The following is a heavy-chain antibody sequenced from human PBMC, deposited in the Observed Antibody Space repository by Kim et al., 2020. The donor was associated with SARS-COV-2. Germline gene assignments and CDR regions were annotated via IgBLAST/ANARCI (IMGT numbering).Heavy chain of an antibody. CDR3: AKGQSSHLFDSCDF. CDR1: GYSFTAYY. CDR2: INPRSGAT. D-gene: IGHD2-21*01. Sequence: ASVKVSCKTSGYSFTAYYIHWVRQAPGQGLEWLGRINPRSGATNYPQNFQGRVSMTRDTSISTAYMDLTRLTSDDTAIYYCAKGQSSHLFDSCDFWGQGTRVTVS. J-gene: IGHJ4*02. V-gene: IGHV1-2*06.